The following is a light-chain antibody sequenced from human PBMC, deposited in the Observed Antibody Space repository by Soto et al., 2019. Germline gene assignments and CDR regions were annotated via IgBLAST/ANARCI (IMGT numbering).Light chain of an antibody. CDR1: QSVSSSY. J-gene: IGKJ1*01. V-gene: IGKV3-20*01. CDR2: GAS. CDR3: QQYGSSPWT. Sequence: EIVLTQSPGTPSLSPGERATLSCRASQSVSSSYLAWYQQKPGQAPRLLLYGASTRATGIPDRFSGSGSGTDFTLTISRLEPEDFAVYYCQQYGSSPWTFGQGTKVDI.